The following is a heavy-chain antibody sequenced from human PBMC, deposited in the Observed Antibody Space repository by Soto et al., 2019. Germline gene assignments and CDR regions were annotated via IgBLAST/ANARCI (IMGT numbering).Heavy chain of an antibody. CDR2: IFPGDSDT. Sequence: GESLKISCKGSGYSFTNYWIGWVRQKPGKGLEWMGTIFPGDSDTRYSPSFQGQVTISADRSSSTAYLQWSSLKASDTAMYYCARTESGYSYGFADVWGQGTTVTVSS. CDR3: ARTESGYSYGFADV. D-gene: IGHD5-18*01. V-gene: IGHV5-51*01. J-gene: IGHJ6*02. CDR1: GYSFTNYW.